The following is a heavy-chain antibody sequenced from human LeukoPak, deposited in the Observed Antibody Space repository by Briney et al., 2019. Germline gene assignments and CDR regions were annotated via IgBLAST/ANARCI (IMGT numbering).Heavy chain of an antibody. V-gene: IGHV3-21*01. D-gene: IGHD3-16*01. CDR2: ISSSSSYI. CDR3: ARNKGVGGAFDI. Sequence: GGSLRLSCAASGFTFSSYGMNWVRQAPGKGLEWVSSISSSSSYIYYADSVKGRFTISRDNAKNSLYLQMNSLRAEDTAVYYCARNKGVGGAFDIWGQGTMVTVSS. J-gene: IGHJ3*02. CDR1: GFTFSSYG.